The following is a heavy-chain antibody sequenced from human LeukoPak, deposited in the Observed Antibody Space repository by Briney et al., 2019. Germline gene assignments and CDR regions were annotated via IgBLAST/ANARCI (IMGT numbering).Heavy chain of an antibody. CDR2: INHSGST. CDR3: ARGGWLRLDN. J-gene: IGHJ4*02. D-gene: IGHD5-12*01. CDR1: GGSFSGYY. V-gene: IGHV4-34*01. Sequence: PSETLSLTCAVYGGSFSGYYWSWIRQPPGKGLEWIGEINHSGSTNYNPSLKSRVTISVDTSKNQFSLKLSSVTAADTAVYYCARGGWLRLDNWGQGTLVTVSS.